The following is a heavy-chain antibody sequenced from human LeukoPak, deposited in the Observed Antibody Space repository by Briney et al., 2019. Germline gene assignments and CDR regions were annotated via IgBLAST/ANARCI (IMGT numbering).Heavy chain of an antibody. CDR1: GYTFTSYD. V-gene: IGHV1-8*01. CDR3: ATASTVTTERGSVVRAFDI. CDR2: MNPNSGNT. D-gene: IGHD4-17*01. Sequence: ASVKVSCKASGYTFTSYDINRVRQATGQGLEWMGWMNPNSGNTGYAQKFQGRVTMTRSTSISTAYMELSSLRSEDTAVYYCATASTVTTERGSVVRAFDIWGQGTMVTVSS. J-gene: IGHJ3*02.